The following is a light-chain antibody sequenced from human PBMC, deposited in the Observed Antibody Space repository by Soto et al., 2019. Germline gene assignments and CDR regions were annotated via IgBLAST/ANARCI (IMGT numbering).Light chain of an antibody. CDR2: DNT. CDR1: SSDIGAGYR. Sequence: QSVLTQPPSVSGAPGERVTISCTGSSSDIGAGYRVRWYQQVPGTAPKLLIYDNTNRPSGVSVRFSGSKSGTSASLAISGLQAEDEADYYCCSYAGDSSGVFGGGTKLTVL. V-gene: IGLV1-40*01. CDR3: CSYAGDSSGV. J-gene: IGLJ3*02.